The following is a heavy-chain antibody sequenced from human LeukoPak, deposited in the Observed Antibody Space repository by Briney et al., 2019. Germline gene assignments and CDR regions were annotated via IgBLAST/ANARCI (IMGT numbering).Heavy chain of an antibody. V-gene: IGHV4-39*01. D-gene: IGHD1-26*01. CDR3: ARISAIVRATGV. CDR2: IHYSGTI. J-gene: IGHJ4*02. Sequence: SETLSLTCTVSGGSITSNNYSWGWNRQPPLKGLEWIGTIHYSGTIYYNPSLKSRVTISGDTSKNQFSLKLNSVTAADTAVYYCARISAIVRATGVWGQGTLVTVSS. CDR1: GGSITSNNYS.